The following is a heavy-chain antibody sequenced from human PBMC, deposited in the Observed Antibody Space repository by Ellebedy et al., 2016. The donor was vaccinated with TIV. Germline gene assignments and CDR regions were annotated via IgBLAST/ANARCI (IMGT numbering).Heavy chain of an antibody. Sequence: GESLKISXKGSGYSFTSYWIGWVRQMPGKGLEWMGIIYPGDSDTRYSPSFQGQVTISADKSISTAYLQWSSLKASDTAMYYCARQRGDGKEWELPEWGSFDYWGQGTLVTVSS. CDR1: GYSFTSYW. D-gene: IGHD1-26*01. CDR3: ARQRGDGKEWELPEWGSFDY. CDR2: IYPGDSDT. J-gene: IGHJ4*02. V-gene: IGHV5-51*01.